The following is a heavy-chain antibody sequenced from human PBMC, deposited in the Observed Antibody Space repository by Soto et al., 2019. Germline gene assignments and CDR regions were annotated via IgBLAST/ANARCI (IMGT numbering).Heavy chain of an antibody. J-gene: IGHJ3*02. V-gene: IGHV4-59*01. Sequence: SLTCTVSGGSMSRYFWSWFRQPPGKGLEWIGYIYYSGTTNYNPSLKSRVTTSLDTSKNQFSLKLVSLTAADTAFYYCARGRGGTYDAFDIWGPGTLVTVS. CDR2: IYYSGTT. D-gene: IGHD1-26*01. CDR1: GGSMSRYF. CDR3: ARGRGGTYDAFDI.